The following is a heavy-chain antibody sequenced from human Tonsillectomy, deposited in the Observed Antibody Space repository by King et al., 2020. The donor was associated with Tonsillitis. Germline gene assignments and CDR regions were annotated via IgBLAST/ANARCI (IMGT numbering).Heavy chain of an antibody. V-gene: IGHV3-11*01. CDR2: ISSMGSTI. CDR1: GFTFSDYY. CDR3: ASPTPGQLLPIDY. Sequence: HVQLVESGGGLVKPGGSLRLSCAASGFTFSDYYMTWIRQAPGKGLEWVSYISSMGSTIYYADSVKGRFTISRDNAKNSLYLQMNSLRAEDTAVYYCASPTPGQLLPIDYWGQGTLVTVSS. J-gene: IGHJ4*02. D-gene: IGHD2-2*01.